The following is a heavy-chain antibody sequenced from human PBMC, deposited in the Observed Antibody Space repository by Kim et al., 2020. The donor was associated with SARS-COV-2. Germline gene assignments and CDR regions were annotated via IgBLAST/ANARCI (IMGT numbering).Heavy chain of an antibody. Sequence: GGSLRLSCAASGFTFSSYGMHWVRQAPGKGLEWVAVISYDGSNKYYADSVKGQFTISRDNSKNTLYLQMNSLRAEDTAVYYCAKKSRGYAFDPWGQGTLVTVSS. V-gene: IGHV3-30*18. CDR3: AKKSRGYAFDP. J-gene: IGHJ5*02. CDR1: GFTFSSYG. D-gene: IGHD3-10*01. CDR2: ISYDGSNK.